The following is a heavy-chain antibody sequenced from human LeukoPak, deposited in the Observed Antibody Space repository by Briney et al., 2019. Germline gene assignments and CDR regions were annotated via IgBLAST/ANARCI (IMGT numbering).Heavy chain of an antibody. D-gene: IGHD2-15*01. CDR2: IKEDGSEK. Sequence: RGSLRLSCAASEFTFSSYWMSWVRQAPGKGLEWVASIKEDGSEKYYVDSVKGRITISRDNVKNSLYVQMNSLRVEDTAVYHCVRDWWRSMTTGWFDPWGQGALVTVSS. J-gene: IGHJ5*02. CDR1: EFTFSSYW. V-gene: IGHV3-7*01. CDR3: VRDWWRSMTTGWFDP.